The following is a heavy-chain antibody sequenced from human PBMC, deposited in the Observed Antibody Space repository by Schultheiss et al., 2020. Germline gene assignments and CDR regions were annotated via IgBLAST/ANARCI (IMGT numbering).Heavy chain of an antibody. J-gene: IGHJ5*02. V-gene: IGHV3-13*01. CDR2: IRTGGDT. CDR1: GFNFSSCD. CDR3: AKDRGRIAAAGNLTPWFDP. D-gene: IGHD6-13*01. Sequence: GESLKISCAASGFNFSSCDMHWVRQTTGKGLEWVSGIRTGGDTYFSESVEGRFTISRDNSKNTLYLQMNSLRAEDTAVYYCAKDRGRIAAAGNLTPWFDPWGQGTLVTVAS.